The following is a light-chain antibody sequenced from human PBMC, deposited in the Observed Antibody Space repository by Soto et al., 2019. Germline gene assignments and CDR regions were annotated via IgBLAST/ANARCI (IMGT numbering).Light chain of an antibody. CDR2: GAS. V-gene: IGKV3-20*01. Sequence: EIGLTQSAATLSLSPVEMANCCCRASQGVWGYIAWYQQKPGQAPRLLIYGASSRAIGIPDRFSGSGSGTDFTLTISRLEPEEFAVYYCQQYGSSPITFGQGTRLEIK. CDR1: QGVWGY. CDR3: QQYGSSPIT. J-gene: IGKJ5*01.